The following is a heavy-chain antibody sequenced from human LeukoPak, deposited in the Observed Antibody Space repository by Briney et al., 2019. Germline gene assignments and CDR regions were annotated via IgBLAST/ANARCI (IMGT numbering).Heavy chain of an antibody. Sequence: SETLSLTCTVSGGSISSYYWSWIRQPPGKGLEWIGYIYYSGSTNYNPSLKRRGTISLDTSKHKFSLKLNSVTSPDTAVYYCARVVTEQQLVDAFDIWGQGTLVTVSS. CDR1: GGSISSYY. CDR2: IYYSGST. CDR3: ARVVTEQQLVDAFDI. J-gene: IGHJ3*02. D-gene: IGHD6-13*01. V-gene: IGHV4-59*01.